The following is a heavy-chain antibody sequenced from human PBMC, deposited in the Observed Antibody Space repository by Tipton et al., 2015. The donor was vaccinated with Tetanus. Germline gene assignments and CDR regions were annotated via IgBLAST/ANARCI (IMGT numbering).Heavy chain of an antibody. D-gene: IGHD5-12*01. CDR1: GASISTYS. Sequence: TLSPTCTVSGASISTYSWTWIRQSPGKGLEWIAYLYFSGNTNYNPSLKTRVTMSPDTSKNQVSLRLNSVTAADTAVYYCARAGEGGYDATMGFYYYYMDVWGKGTTVTVSS. J-gene: IGHJ6*03. CDR2: LYFSGNT. V-gene: IGHV4-59*01. CDR3: ARAGEGGYDATMGFYYYYMDV.